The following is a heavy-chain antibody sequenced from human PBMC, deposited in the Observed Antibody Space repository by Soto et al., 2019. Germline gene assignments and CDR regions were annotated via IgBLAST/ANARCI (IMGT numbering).Heavy chain of an antibody. CDR1: GYTFTSYG. D-gene: IGHD3-3*01. CDR2: ISAYNGNT. V-gene: IGHV1-18*04. CDR3: ARDILLRFLEWLHLGPMSNYYYGMDV. J-gene: IGHJ6*02. Sequence: ASVKVSCKASGYTFTSYGISWVRQAPGQGLEWMGWISAYNGNTNYAQKLQGRVTMTTDTSTSTAYMELRSLRSDDTAVYYCARDILLRFLEWLHLGPMSNYYYGMDVWGQGTTVTVSS.